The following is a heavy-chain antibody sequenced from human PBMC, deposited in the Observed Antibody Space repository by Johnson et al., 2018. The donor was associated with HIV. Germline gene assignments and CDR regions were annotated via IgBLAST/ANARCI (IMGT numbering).Heavy chain of an antibody. CDR3: AKVSQQQLGAFDI. Sequence: VQLVESGGGLVKPGGSLRLSCAASGFTFNDYYMSWIRQAPGKGLEWVADIKCDGSEKYYVDSVKGRFTISRDNSKNTLYLQMNSLRAEDTAVYYCAKVSQQQLGAFDIWGQGTMVTVSS. CDR2: IKCDGSEK. J-gene: IGHJ3*02. CDR1: GFTFNDYY. D-gene: IGHD6-6*01. V-gene: IGHV3-7*01.